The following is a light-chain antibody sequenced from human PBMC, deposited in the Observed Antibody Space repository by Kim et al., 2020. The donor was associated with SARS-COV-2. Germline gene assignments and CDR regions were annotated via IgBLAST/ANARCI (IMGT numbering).Light chain of an antibody. Sequence: RRVTISCSGSTPNSGKNTVNWYQQRPGTVPKLLIYSNDQRPSGVPDRFSGSKSGTSASLAISGLQSDDEADYYCGVWDDSLDGYVFGSGTKVTVL. CDR2: SND. CDR3: GVWDDSLDGYV. CDR1: TPNSGKNT. J-gene: IGLJ1*01. V-gene: IGLV1-44*01.